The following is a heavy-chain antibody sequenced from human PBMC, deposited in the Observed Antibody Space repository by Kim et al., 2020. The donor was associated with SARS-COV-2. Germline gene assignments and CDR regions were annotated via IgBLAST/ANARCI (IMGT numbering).Heavy chain of an antibody. J-gene: IGHJ3*02. D-gene: IGHD3-10*01. CDR2: ISAYNGNT. Sequence: ASVKVSCKASGYTFTSYGISWVRQAPGQGLEWMGWISAYNGNTNYAQKLQGRVTMTTDTSTSTAYMELRSLRSDDTAVYYCARWATGELLGDAFDIWGQGTMVTVSS. V-gene: IGHV1-18*01. CDR3: ARWATGELLGDAFDI. CDR1: GYTFTSYG.